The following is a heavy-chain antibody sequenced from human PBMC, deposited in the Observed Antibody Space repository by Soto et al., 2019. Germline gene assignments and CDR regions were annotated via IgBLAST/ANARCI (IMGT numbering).Heavy chain of an antibody. D-gene: IGHD2-2*01. CDR2: IYYDGST. J-gene: IGHJ5*01. CDR3: ARRGSASWRNWFDS. CDR1: GGSITSTIDY. V-gene: IGHV4-39*01. Sequence: SETLSLTCSVSGGSITSTIDYWGWIRQSPGKGLEWIGNIYYDGSTFYNPSLKSRVTISVDTSKRQFSLRVSSVTAADTAVYYCARRGSASWRNWFDSWSHATLVTVSS.